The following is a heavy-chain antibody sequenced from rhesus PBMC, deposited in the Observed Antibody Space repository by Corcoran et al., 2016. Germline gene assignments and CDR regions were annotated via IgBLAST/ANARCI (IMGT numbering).Heavy chain of an antibody. CDR1: GGSISDKYS. J-gene: IGHJ4*01. V-gene: IGHV4S9*01. Sequence: QVQLQESGPGLVKPSETLSLTCAVSGGSISDKYSWNWIRQPPGGGLEWVGKIYGGSGNTYYNPSLQSRVSISKDTSKNQFSLKVSSVTAADTAVFYCARVGISAGHQGDLWGQGLLVTVSA. CDR3: ARVGISAGHQGDL. CDR2: IYGGSGNT. D-gene: IGHD6-13*01.